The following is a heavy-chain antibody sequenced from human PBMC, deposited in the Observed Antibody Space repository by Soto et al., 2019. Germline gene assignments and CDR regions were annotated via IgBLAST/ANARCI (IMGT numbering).Heavy chain of an antibody. CDR2: ISGSGGTI. D-gene: IGHD3-16*01. Sequence: VQLLESGGGLEQPGGSLRLSCATFGFTFKTYAMTWVRQAPGKGLEWVAVISGSGGTIYYADSVKGRFTISRDNAKNTLYLEMNSLRVEDTAVYYCAREWGRWTLGVYSSYHAMDVWGQGTTVTVSS. V-gene: IGHV3-23*01. CDR3: AREWGRWTLGVYSSYHAMDV. CDR1: GFTFKTYA. J-gene: IGHJ6*02.